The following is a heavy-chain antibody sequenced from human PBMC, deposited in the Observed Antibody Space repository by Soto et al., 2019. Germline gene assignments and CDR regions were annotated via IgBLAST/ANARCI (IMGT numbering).Heavy chain of an antibody. Sequence: SVKVSCKASGGTFSSYAISWVRQAPGQGLEWMGGIIPIFGTANYAQKFQGRVTITADESTSTAYMELSSLRSEDTAVYYCARSTDSSSSLSYYYGMDVWGQGTTVTVSS. CDR3: ARSTDSSSSLSYYYGMDV. V-gene: IGHV1-69*13. D-gene: IGHD6-6*01. CDR1: GGTFSSYA. CDR2: IIPIFGTA. J-gene: IGHJ6*02.